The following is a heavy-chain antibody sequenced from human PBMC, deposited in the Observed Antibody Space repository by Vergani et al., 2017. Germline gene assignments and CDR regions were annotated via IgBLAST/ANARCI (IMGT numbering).Heavy chain of an antibody. V-gene: IGHV3-21*01. CDR1: GFTFSSYS. J-gene: IGHJ6*03. Sequence: EVQLVESGGGLVKPGGSLRLSCAASGFTFSSYSMNWVRQAPGKGLEWVSSISSSSSYIYYADSVKGRFTISRDNAKNSLYLKRNSLRADDTAVYYCARGSTTYCSSTSCYLVYYYYMDVWGKGTTVTVSS. D-gene: IGHD2-2*01. CDR2: ISSSSSYI. CDR3: ARGSTTYCSSTSCYLVYYYYMDV.